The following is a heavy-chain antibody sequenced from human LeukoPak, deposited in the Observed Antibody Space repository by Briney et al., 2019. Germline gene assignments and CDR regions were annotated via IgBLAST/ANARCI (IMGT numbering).Heavy chain of an antibody. J-gene: IGHJ6*02. Sequence: GGSLSLSCAASGFTFSSYGMHWVRQAPGKGLEWVAVISYDGSNKYYADSVKGRFTISRDNSKNTLYLQMNSLRAEDTAVYYCARLRYYGVDVWGQGTTVTVSS. V-gene: IGHV3-30*03. CDR3: ARLRYYGVDV. CDR2: ISYDGSNK. CDR1: GFTFSSYG.